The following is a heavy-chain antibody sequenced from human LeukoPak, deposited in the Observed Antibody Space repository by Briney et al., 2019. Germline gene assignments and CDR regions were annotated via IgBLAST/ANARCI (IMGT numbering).Heavy chain of an antibody. CDR3: ARSIAAAGTYWFDP. D-gene: IGHD6-13*01. CDR1: GGSFSGYY. V-gene: IGHV4-34*01. Sequence: ASETLALTCAVYGGSFSGYYWNWIRQPPGKGLEWIGEINYSGSTNYSPSLKSRVTISVDTSKNQFSLKLSSVTAADTAVYYCARSIAAAGTYWFDPWGQGTLVTVSS. CDR2: INYSGST. J-gene: IGHJ5*02.